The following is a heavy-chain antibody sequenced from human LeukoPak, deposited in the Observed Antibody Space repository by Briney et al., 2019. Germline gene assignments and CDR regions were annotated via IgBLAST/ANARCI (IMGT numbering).Heavy chain of an antibody. Sequence: GASVKVSCKASGYTFTSYDINWVRQATGQGLEWMGWMNPNSGNTGYAQKFQGRVTMTRNTSISTAYMELSSLRSEDTAVYYCARGEYGYCSSTSCSPGAFDIWGQGTMVTVSS. D-gene: IGHD2-2*03. V-gene: IGHV1-8*01. CDR3: ARGEYGYCSSTSCSPGAFDI. CDR1: GYTFTSYD. J-gene: IGHJ3*02. CDR2: MNPNSGNT.